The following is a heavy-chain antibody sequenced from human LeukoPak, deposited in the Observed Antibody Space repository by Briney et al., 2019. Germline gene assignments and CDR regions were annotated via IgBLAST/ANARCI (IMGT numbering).Heavy chain of an antibody. J-gene: IGHJ4*02. CDR3: VRHISTNTGYFDS. CDR1: GASINSHSYY. V-gene: IGHV4-39*01. Sequence: SETLSLTCTVSGASINSHSYYWGWIRQAPGNGLEWIGSVFYDGTSYSNPSLTSRAPVFVDTSRDQFSLDLSFVTAADTALYYCVRHISTNTGYFDSCGQGILVSVSS. CDR2: VFYDGTS. D-gene: IGHD2/OR15-2a*01.